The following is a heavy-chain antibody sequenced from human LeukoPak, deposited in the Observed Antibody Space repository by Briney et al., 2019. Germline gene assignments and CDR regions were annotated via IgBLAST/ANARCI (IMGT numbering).Heavy chain of an antibody. CDR1: GFPLRRYA. Sequence: PGGSLRLSCTASGFPLRRYAMIWLPQAPGKGLEWVSVFSISGGTTYYGDSVKGRFTISRDNSKNTLYLQMSSLRAEDTAVYYCATSPSWGPAAAGMRFDYWGQGTLVTVSS. D-gene: IGHD6-13*01. J-gene: IGHJ4*02. CDR3: ATSPSWGPAAAGMRFDY. V-gene: IGHV3-23*01. CDR2: FSISGGTT.